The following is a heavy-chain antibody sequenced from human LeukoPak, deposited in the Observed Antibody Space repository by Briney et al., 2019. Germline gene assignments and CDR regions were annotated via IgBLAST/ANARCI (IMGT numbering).Heavy chain of an antibody. CDR2: ISSSSSTI. J-gene: IGHJ4*02. CDR1: GFTFSSYS. CDR3: ARDPYRDNPGY. V-gene: IGHV3-48*01. D-gene: IGHD3-9*01. Sequence: GGSLRLSCAASGFTFSSYSMNWVRQAPGKGLEWVSYISSSSSTIYYADPVKGRFTISRDNAKNSLHLQMSSLRAEDTAVYYCARDPYRDNPGYWGQGTLVTVSS.